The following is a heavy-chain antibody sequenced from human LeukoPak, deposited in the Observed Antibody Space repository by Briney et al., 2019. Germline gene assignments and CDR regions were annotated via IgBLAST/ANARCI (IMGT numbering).Heavy chain of an antibody. CDR1: GFTFSSSA. J-gene: IGHJ4*02. D-gene: IGHD1-26*01. V-gene: IGHV3-21*01. Sequence: PGGSLRLSCAASGFTFSSSAMTWVRQAPGKGLEWVSSISSSGKNIFYADSVKGRFTISRDNANNSLFLQMNSLRGEDTAVYYCARDPISGSHPHFDFWGQGILVTVSS. CDR2: ISSSGKNI. CDR3: ARDPISGSHPHFDF.